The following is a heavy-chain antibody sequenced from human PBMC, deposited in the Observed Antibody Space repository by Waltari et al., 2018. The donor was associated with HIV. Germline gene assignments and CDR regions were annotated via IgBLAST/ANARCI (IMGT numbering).Heavy chain of an antibody. D-gene: IGHD2-15*01. CDR3: ARDRSEGGGYYYYGLDV. V-gene: IGHV3-33*01. J-gene: IGHJ6*02. CDR2: IWYDGTNK. CDR1: GFTFSSYG. Sequence: QVQLVESGGGVVQPGRSLRLSCAASGFTFSSYGMHWVRQAPGKGLGWVAIIWYDGTNKYYADSVKGRFAISRDNSKNTLYLQMNSLRAEDTAVYYCARDRSEGGGYYYYGLDVWGQGTTVTVSS.